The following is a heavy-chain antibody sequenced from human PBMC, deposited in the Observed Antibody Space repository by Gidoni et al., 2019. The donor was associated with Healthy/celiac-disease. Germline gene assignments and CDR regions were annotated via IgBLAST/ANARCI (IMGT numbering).Heavy chain of an antibody. CDR2: ISYDGSNK. CDR1: GFTFSSYG. CDR3: AKAAGYGDYVFDY. V-gene: IGHV3-30*18. Sequence: QVQLVESGGGVVQPGRSLRLSCAASGFTFSSYGMHWVRQAPGKGLEWVAVISYDGSNKYYADSVKGRFTISRDNSKNTLYLQMNSLRAEDTAVYYCAKAAGYGDYVFDYWGQGTLVTVSS. D-gene: IGHD4-17*01. J-gene: IGHJ4*02.